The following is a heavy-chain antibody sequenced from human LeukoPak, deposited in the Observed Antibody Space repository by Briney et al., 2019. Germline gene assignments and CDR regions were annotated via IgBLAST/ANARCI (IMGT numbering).Heavy chain of an antibody. D-gene: IGHD3-22*01. CDR3: ARAPITMIVEPGIDI. CDR1: GYTFTSYA. Sequence: ASVKVSCKASGYTFTSYAMNWVRQAPGQGLEWMGWINTNTGNPTYALGFTGRFVFSLDTSVSTAYLQISSLKAEDTAVYYCARAPITMIVEPGIDIWGQGTMVTVSS. J-gene: IGHJ3*02. CDR2: INTNTGNP. V-gene: IGHV7-4-1*02.